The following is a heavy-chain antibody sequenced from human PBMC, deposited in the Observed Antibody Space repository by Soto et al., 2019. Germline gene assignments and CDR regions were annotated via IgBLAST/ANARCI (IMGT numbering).Heavy chain of an antibody. V-gene: IGHV2-5*02. D-gene: IGHD5-12*01. Sequence: QITLKESGPTLVKATQTLTLTCTFSGFSLSTSGEGVGWVRQPPGEALEWLALIYWDDDKRYSSSPKSRLSITKDSSKNQVVLSMTNVDPVDTGTYYCARRQTGRGYVEFFDNWGQGTLVTVSS. CDR1: GFSLSTSGEG. CDR3: ARRQTGRGYVEFFDN. J-gene: IGHJ4*02. CDR2: IYWDDDK.